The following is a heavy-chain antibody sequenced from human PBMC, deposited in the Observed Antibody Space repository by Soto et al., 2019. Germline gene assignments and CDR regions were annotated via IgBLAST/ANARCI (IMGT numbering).Heavy chain of an antibody. J-gene: IGHJ5*02. Sequence: QVQLQESGPGLVKPSQTLSLTCTVSGGSISSVGYYWSWIRQHPGKGLEWIGYIYNSGSTHYNPSLKSRITMSVEPSKNQFSLKLSSVTVADTAVYFCARETVGTIDRWGQGTLVTVSS. D-gene: IGHD5-12*01. CDR3: ARETVGTIDR. CDR1: GGSISSVGYY. CDR2: IYNSGST. V-gene: IGHV4-31*03.